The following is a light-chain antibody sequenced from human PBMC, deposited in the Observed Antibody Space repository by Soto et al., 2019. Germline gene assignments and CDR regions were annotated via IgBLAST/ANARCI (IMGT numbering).Light chain of an antibody. CDR1: QSVSSSY. Sequence: EIVLTQSPGTLSLSPGERATLSCRASQSVSSSYLAWYQQKPGQAPRLLIYGASSRATGIPDRFSGSGSGXDFTLTISRLEPEDFAVYXCQQYGSSRFTFGPGTKVDIK. J-gene: IGKJ3*01. V-gene: IGKV3-20*01. CDR3: QQYGSSRFT. CDR2: GAS.